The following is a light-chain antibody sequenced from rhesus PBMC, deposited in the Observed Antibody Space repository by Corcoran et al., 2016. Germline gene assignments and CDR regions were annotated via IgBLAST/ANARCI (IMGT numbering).Light chain of an antibody. CDR3: SSSAGSNTSI. CDR2: EVS. CDR1: SSDIGGYNY. Sequence: QAALTQPRSVSGSPGQSVTISCTGTSSDIGGYNYVSWYQQHPGTAPKLMIYEVSKRPSGCSDRFSCSKYGNTASLTISGLQAEDEADYHCSSSAGSNTSIFGVGTRLTVL. J-gene: IGLJ1*01. V-gene: IGLV2-32*02.